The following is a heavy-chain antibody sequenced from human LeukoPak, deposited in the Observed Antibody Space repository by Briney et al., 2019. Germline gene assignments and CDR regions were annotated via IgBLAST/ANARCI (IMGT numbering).Heavy chain of an antibody. CDR3: ARSRDGYNFGDY. Sequence: SETLSLTYTVSGGSISSYYWSWIRQPPGKGLEWIGYIYYSGSTNYNPSLKSRVTISVDTSKNQFSLKLSSVTAADTAVYYCARSRDGYNFGDYWGQGTLVTVSS. CDR2: IYYSGST. D-gene: IGHD5-24*01. J-gene: IGHJ4*02. CDR1: GGSISSYY. V-gene: IGHV4-59*01.